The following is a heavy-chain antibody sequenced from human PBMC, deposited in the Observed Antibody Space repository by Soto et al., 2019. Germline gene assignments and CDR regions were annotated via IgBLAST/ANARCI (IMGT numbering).Heavy chain of an antibody. CDR3: ARVTGYSSGWYFDY. CDR1: GFTFSSYG. V-gene: IGHV3-33*01. CDR2: IWYDGSNK. J-gene: IGHJ4*02. Sequence: QVQLVESGGGVVQPGRSLRLSCAASGFTFSSYGMHWVRQAPGKGLEWVAVIWYDGSNKYYADSVKGRFTISRDNSKNTLYLQMTSLRAEDTAVYYCARVTGYSSGWYFDYWGQGTLVTVSS. D-gene: IGHD6-19*01.